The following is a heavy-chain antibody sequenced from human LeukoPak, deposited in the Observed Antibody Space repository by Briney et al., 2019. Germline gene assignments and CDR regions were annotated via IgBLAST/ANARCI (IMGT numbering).Heavy chain of an antibody. J-gene: IGHJ4*02. CDR2: ISYDGSNK. D-gene: IGHD6-13*01. V-gene: IGHV3-30-3*01. CDR3: AKDPLRGIAAATFSY. Sequence: GGSLRLSCAASGFTFSSYAMHWVRQAPGKGLEWVAVISYDGSNKYYADSVKGRFTISRDNAKNSLYLQMNSLRAEDTALYYCAKDPLRGIAAATFSYWGQGTLVTVSS. CDR1: GFTFSSYA.